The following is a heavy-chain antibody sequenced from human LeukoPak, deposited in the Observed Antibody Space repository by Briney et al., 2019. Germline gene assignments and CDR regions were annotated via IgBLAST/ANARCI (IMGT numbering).Heavy chain of an antibody. CDR1: GGSISSSSYY. D-gene: IGHD3-3*01. J-gene: IGHJ4*02. V-gene: IGHV4-39*07. CDR2: IYYSGST. CDR3: ARTYYDFWSGYYPHFDY. Sequence: SETLSLTCTVSGGSISSSSYYWGWIRQPPGKGLEWIGSIYYSGSTYYNPSLKSRVTISVDTSKNQFSLKLSSVTAADTAVYYCARTYYDFWSGYYPHFDYWGQGTLVTVSS.